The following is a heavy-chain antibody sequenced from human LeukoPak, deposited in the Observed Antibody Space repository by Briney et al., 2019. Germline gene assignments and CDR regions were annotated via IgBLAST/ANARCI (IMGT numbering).Heavy chain of an antibody. CDR3: ARDLIDYCYGMDV. CDR1: GGSISSYY. D-gene: IGHD3-22*01. V-gene: IGHV4-59*01. Sequence: SETLSLTCTVSGGSISSYYWSWIRQPPGKGLEWIGYIYYSGSTNYNPSLKSRVTISVDTSKNQFSLKLSSVTAADTAVYYCARDLIDYCYGMDVWGQGTTVTVSS. CDR2: IYYSGST. J-gene: IGHJ6*02.